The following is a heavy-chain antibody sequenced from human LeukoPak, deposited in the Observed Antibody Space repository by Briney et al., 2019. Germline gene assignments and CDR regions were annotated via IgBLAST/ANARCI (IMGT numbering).Heavy chain of an antibody. CDR1: GGSFSGYY. CDR3: ARGRLVVVINNWFDP. D-gene: IGHD3-22*01. CDR2: INHSGST. Sequence: PSETLSLTCAVYGGSFSGYYWSWIRQPPGKGLEWIGEINHSGSTNYNPSLKSRVTISVDTSKNQFSLKLSSVTAADTAVYYCARGRLVVVINNWFDPWGQGTLVTVSS. V-gene: IGHV4-34*01. J-gene: IGHJ5*02.